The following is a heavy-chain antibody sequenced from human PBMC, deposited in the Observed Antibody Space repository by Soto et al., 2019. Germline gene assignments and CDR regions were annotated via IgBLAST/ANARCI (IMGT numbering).Heavy chain of an antibody. Sequence: GGSLRLSCAASGFTFSSYSMNWVRQAPGKGLEWVSSISSSSSYIYYADSVKGRFTISRDNAKNSLYLQMNSLRAEDTGLYYCARGAAGYYYMDVWGRGTTVTVSS. V-gene: IGHV3-21*01. CDR2: ISSSSSYI. D-gene: IGHD6-25*01. CDR3: ARGAAGYYYMDV. J-gene: IGHJ6*03. CDR1: GFTFSSYS.